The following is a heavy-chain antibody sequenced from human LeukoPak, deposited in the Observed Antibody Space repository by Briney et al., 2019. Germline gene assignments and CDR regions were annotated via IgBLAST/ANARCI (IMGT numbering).Heavy chain of an antibody. Sequence: GGSLRPSCAASGFTFSSYAMSWVRQAPGKGLEWVSAISGSGSSTYYADSVKGRFTISGDNSKNTLYLQMNSLTAEDTAVYYCAKPRENSGGVGRFFELRGQGTLVTVSS. CDR3: AKPRENSGGVGRFFEL. CDR2: ISGSGSST. CDR1: GFTFSSYA. J-gene: IGHJ4*02. D-gene: IGHD3-9*01. V-gene: IGHV3-23*01.